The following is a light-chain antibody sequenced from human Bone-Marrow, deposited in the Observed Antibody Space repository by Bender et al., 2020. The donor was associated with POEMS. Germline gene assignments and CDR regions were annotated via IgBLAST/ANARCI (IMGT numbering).Light chain of an antibody. V-gene: IGLV2-23*01. Sequence: QSALTQPASVSGSPGQSITISCTGTSSDVGGYNLVSWYRQYPGKAPKLMIYEATKRPSEISDRFSGSKSGSTASLTISGLQAEDEAHYYCCSYAGSTTFVLFGGGTKLTVL. CDR3: CSYAGSTTFVL. CDR1: SSDVGGYNL. CDR2: EAT. J-gene: IGLJ3*02.